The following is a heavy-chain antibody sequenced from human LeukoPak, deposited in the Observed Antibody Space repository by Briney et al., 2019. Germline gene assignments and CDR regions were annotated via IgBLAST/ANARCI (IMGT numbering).Heavy chain of an antibody. J-gene: IGHJ3*02. CDR3: AREYYYGSGSYAFDI. Sequence: GGSLRLSCAASGFTVSSNYMSWVRQAPGKGLEWVSVIYSGGSTYYADSVKGRFTISRDNSKNTLYLQMNGLRAEDTAVYYCAREYYYGSGSYAFDIWGQGTMVTVSS. V-gene: IGHV3-66*02. CDR1: GFTVSSNY. CDR2: IYSGGST. D-gene: IGHD3-10*01.